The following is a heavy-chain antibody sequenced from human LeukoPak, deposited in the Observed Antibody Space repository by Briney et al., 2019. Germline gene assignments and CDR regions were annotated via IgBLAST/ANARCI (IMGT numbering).Heavy chain of an antibody. CDR2: ISGSGGST. J-gene: IGHJ4*02. D-gene: IGHD4-17*01. V-gene: IGHV3-23*01. CDR1: GFAFSSYA. CDR3: AKGSDYGDFLFDY. Sequence: GGSLRLSCAASGFAFSSYAMSWVRQAPGKGLEWVSAISGSGGSTYYADSVKGRFTISRDNSKNTLYLQMNSLRAEDTAVYYCAKGSDYGDFLFDYWGQGTLVTVSS.